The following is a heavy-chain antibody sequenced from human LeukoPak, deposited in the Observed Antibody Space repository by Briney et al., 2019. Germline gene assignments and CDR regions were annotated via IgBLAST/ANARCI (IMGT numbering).Heavy chain of an antibody. D-gene: IGHD5-18*01. CDR1: GYTFTSYG. V-gene: IGHV1-18*01. CDR2: ISAYNGNT. CDR3: ARVQGGYSYGYTTYYFDY. Sequence: GSVRVSCKASGYTFTSYGISWVRQAPGQGLEWMGWISAYNGNTNYAQKLQGRVTMTTDTSTSTAYMELRSLRSDDTAVYYCARVQGGYSYGYTTYYFDYWGQGTLVTVSS. J-gene: IGHJ4*02.